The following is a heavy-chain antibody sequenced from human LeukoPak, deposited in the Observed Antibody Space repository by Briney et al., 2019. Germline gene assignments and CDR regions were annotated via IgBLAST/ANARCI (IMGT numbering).Heavy chain of an antibody. CDR2: IYTSGST. CDR3: ARLRYFDWTVDY. Sequence: KPSGTPAPTCTVSGGSLSSYYWSWIRQPARKGLEWVGRIYTSGSTNYNPSLKSRVTMSVDTSKNQFSLKLSSVTAADTAVYYCARLRYFDWTVDYWGQGTLVTVSS. V-gene: IGHV4-4*07. CDR1: GGSLSSYY. J-gene: IGHJ4*02. D-gene: IGHD3-9*01.